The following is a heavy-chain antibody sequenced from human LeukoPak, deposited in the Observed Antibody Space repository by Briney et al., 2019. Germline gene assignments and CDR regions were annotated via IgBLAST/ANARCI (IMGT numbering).Heavy chain of an antibody. CDR3: ANRKSSLGYCSGGSCYPYFDY. CDR1: GFTFSSYW. V-gene: IGHV3-23*01. D-gene: IGHD2-15*01. J-gene: IGHJ4*02. Sequence: GGSLRLSCAASGFTFSSYWMHWVRQAPGKGLVWVSVISGSGGSTYYADSVKGRFTISRDNSKNTLYLQMNSLRAEDTAVYYCANRKSSLGYCSGGSCYPYFDYWGQGTLVTVSS. CDR2: ISGSGGST.